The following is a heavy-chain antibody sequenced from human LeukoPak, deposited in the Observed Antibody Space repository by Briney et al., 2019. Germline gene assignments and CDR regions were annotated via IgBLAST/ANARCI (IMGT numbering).Heavy chain of an antibody. J-gene: IGHJ6*03. D-gene: IGHD3-16*02. CDR1: GGTFSSYA. Sequence: GASVKVSCKASGGTFSSYAISWVRQAPGQGLEWMGGIIPIFGTANYAQKFQGRVTITVDESTSTAYMELRSLRSDDTAVYYCARVRDYDYVWGSYRYWDYYYYYMDVWGKGTTVTVSS. V-gene: IGHV1-69*13. CDR2: IIPIFGTA. CDR3: ARVRDYDYVWGSYRYWDYYYYYMDV.